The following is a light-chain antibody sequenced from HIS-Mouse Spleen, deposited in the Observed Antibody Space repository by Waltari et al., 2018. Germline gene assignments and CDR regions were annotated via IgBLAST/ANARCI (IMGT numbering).Light chain of an antibody. J-gene: IGLJ2*01. Sequence: SYELTQPPSVSVSPGQTASITCSGDKLGDKYACWYQQKPGQSPVLVIYQDSKRPSGIPHRFAGSNSGNTATLTISGTQAMDEADYDCQAWDSSTVVFGGGTKLTVL. V-gene: IGLV3-1*01. CDR1: KLGDKY. CDR2: QDS. CDR3: QAWDSSTVV.